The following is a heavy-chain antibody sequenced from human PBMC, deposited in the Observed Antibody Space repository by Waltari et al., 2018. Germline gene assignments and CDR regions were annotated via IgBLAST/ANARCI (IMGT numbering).Heavy chain of an antibody. CDR1: GGSISSHY. J-gene: IGHJ3*02. D-gene: IGHD2-15*01. Sequence: QVQLQESGPGLVKPSETLSLTCTVSGGSISSHYWSWIRQPPGKGLAWIGYIYYSGSTNYNPSLKSRVTISVDTSKNQFSLKLSSVTAADTAVYYCARSFRYCSGGSCSDAFDIWGQGTMVTVSS. V-gene: IGHV4-59*11. CDR2: IYYSGST. CDR3: ARSFRYCSGGSCSDAFDI.